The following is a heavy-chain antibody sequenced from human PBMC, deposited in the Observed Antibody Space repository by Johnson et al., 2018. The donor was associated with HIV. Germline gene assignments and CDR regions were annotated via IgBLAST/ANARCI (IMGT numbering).Heavy chain of an antibody. CDR3: AKDTYDSDAFDI. CDR2: ILYDGSNK. CDR1: GFTFNYAW. Sequence: QVQLVESGGGLVEPGGSLRLSCAASGFTFNYAWMNWVRQAPGKGLEWVAFILYDGSNKYYADSVKGRFTISRDNSKNTLYLQMNSLRAEDTAVYYCAKDTYDSDAFDIWGQGTMVTVSS. D-gene: IGHD3-22*01. V-gene: IGHV3-30*02. J-gene: IGHJ3*02.